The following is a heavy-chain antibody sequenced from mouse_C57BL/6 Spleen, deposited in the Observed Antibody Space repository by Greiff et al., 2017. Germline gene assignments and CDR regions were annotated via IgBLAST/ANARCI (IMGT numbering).Heavy chain of an antibody. CDR1: GYTFTSYW. D-gene: IGHD1-1*01. CDR3: ARENYYGCSYDARAMDY. Sequence: QVQLQQPGAELVRPGSSVKLSCKASGYTFTSYWMDWVKQRPGQGLEWIGNIYPSDSETHYNQKFKDKATLTVDKSSSTAYMQLSSLTAEDSAVYYCARENYYGCSYDARAMDYWGQGTSVTVSA. CDR2: IYPSDSET. V-gene: IGHV1-61*01. J-gene: IGHJ4*01.